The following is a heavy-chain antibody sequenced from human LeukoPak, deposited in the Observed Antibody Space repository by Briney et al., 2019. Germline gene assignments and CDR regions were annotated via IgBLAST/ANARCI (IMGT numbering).Heavy chain of an antibody. D-gene: IGHD6-13*01. J-gene: IGHJ4*02. Sequence: ASVKVSCKASGGTFSSYAISWVRQAPGQGLEWMGWISAYNGNTNYAQKLQGRVTMTTDTSTSTAYMELRSLRSDDTAVYYCAREATIAAAGIFDYWGQGTLVTVSS. CDR3: AREATIAAAGIFDY. CDR1: GGTFSSYA. CDR2: ISAYNGNT. V-gene: IGHV1-18*01.